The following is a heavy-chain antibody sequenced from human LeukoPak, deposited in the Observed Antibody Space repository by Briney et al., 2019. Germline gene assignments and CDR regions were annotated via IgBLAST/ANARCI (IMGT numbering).Heavy chain of an antibody. CDR2: IYYSGST. CDR3: ASVRGYSSGWYASGFDP. D-gene: IGHD6-19*01. J-gene: IGHJ5*02. CDR1: GGSISRGSYY. Sequence: SETLSLTCTVSGGSISRGSYYWGWIRQPPGKGPEWIGSIYYSGSTSYNPSLKSRVTMSLDTSKNQFSLKLSSVTAADTAVYYCASVRGYSSGWYASGFDPWGQGTLVTVSS. V-gene: IGHV4-39*07.